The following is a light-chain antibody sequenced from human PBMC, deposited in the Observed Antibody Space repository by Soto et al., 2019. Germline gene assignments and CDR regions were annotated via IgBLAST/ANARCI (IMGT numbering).Light chain of an antibody. J-gene: IGKJ1*01. Sequence: EIVMTQSPATLSVSPGERATLSCRASQSVYSSLAWYQQKPGQAPRLLIYGASTRATGIPARFSGSGSGTEFTLTISRLQSEDFAVYYCQQYNNWPPWTFGQGTKVHIK. CDR1: QSVYSS. V-gene: IGKV3-15*01. CDR3: QQYNNWPPWT. CDR2: GAS.